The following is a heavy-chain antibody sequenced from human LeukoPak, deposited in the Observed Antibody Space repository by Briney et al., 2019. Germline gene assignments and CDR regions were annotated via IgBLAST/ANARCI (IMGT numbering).Heavy chain of an antibody. CDR3: ARELSSSWYPVRWFDP. CDR1: GGTFSSYA. CDR2: IIPIFGTA. D-gene: IGHD6-13*01. V-gene: IGHV1-69*05. J-gene: IGHJ5*02. Sequence: ASVKVSCKASGGTFSSYAISWVRQAPGQGLEWMGRIIPIFGTANYAQKFQGRVTITTDESTSTAYMELSSLRSEDMAVYYCARELSSSWYPVRWFDPWGQGTLVTVSS.